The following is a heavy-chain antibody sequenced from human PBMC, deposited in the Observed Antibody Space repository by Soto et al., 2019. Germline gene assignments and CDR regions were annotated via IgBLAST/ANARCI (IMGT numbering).Heavy chain of an antibody. D-gene: IGHD1-26*01. CDR3: ARGHDGSLGLRPKGVYFQH. V-gene: IGHV4-30-4*01. CDR1: GGSINNGDYY. CDR2: IYYSGST. Sequence: SETLSLTCSVSGGSINNGDYYWSWIRQPPEKGLEWIGYIYYSGSTYYNPSLKSRVTISVDTSKNQFSLKLSSVTAADTAVYYCARGHDGSLGLRPKGVYFQHWGQGTLVTVSS. J-gene: IGHJ1*01.